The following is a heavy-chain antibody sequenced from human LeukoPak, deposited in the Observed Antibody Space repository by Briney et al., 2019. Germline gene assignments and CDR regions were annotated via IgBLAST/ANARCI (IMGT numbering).Heavy chain of an antibody. V-gene: IGHV4-38-2*02. D-gene: IGHD1/OR15-1a*01. CDR3: ARDPTGTTDY. Sequence: SETLSLTCTVSGYSISSGYYWGWIRQPPGKGLEWIGSIYHSGSTYYNPSLKSRVTISVDTSKNQFSLKLSSVTAADTAVYYCARDPTGTTDYWGQGTLVTVSS. J-gene: IGHJ4*02. CDR1: GYSISSGYY. CDR2: IYHSGST.